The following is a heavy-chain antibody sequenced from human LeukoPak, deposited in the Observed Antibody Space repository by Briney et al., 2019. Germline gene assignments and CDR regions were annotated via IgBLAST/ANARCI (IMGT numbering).Heavy chain of an antibody. CDR2: VYYKSST. Sequence: KPSETLSLTCSVSGGSVGSAGYYWSWFRQPPGGGLEWIGYVYYKSSTNYNPSLKSRVTMSVDPSKSQFSLKLNSVTAADTAVYYCARTQSQSGSYRYYFGYWGQGTLVTVSS. J-gene: IGHJ4*02. CDR3: ARTQSQSGSYRYYFGY. D-gene: IGHD1-26*01. CDR1: GGSVGSAGYY. V-gene: IGHV4-61*08.